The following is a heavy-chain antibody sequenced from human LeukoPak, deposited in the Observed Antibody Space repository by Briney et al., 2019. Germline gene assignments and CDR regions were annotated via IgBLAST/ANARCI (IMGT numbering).Heavy chain of an antibody. CDR2: ISSSSTNI. D-gene: IGHD3-10*01. J-gene: IGHJ6*02. CDR3: ATSYGSGSYYDHYYYGMDV. Sequence: GGSLRLSCAASTFIFSDYSMNWVRQAPGKGLEWVSSISSSSTNIYYADSVRGRFTISRDNAEKSLYLQMNSLRAEDTAVYYCATSYGSGSYYDHYYYGMDVWGQGTTVIVSS. CDR1: TFIFSDYS. V-gene: IGHV3-21*01.